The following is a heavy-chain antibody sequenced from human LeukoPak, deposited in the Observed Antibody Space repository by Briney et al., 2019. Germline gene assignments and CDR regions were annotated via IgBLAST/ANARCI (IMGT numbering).Heavy chain of an antibody. CDR1: GFTFSSYW. V-gene: IGHV3-7*01. CDR3: VVGGSPGY. CDR2: IKQDGSEK. D-gene: IGHD2-15*01. Sequence: PGGSLRLSCAASGFTFSSYWKSWVRQAPGKGLEWVANIKQDGSEKYYVDSVKGRFTISRDNAKNTWSLEMNSLRAEDTAVYYCVVGGSPGYWGQGTLVTVSS. J-gene: IGHJ4*02.